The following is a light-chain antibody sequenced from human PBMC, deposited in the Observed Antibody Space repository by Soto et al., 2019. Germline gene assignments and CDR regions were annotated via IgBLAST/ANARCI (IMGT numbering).Light chain of an antibody. CDR1: SSNIGSNT. Sequence: QSVLTQPPSASGTPGQRVTISCSGSSSNIGSNTVNWYQQLPGTDPKLLIYSNNQRPSGVPDRFSGSKSGTSASLAISGLQSEDEADYYCAAWDDSLNGPVFGGGTKVTVL. CDR2: SNN. CDR3: AAWDDSLNGPV. V-gene: IGLV1-44*01. J-gene: IGLJ2*01.